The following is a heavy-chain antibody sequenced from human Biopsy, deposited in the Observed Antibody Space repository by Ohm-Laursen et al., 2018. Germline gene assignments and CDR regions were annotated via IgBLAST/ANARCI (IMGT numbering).Heavy chain of an antibody. D-gene: IGHD3-3*01. Sequence: SDTLSLTCSVSDGSIDNYHWTWIRQAPGKTLEWIGSITYRGSTYYNPSLKSRVTISVDPSKNQFSLKLNAVTAADTAVYYCAKGITVYGVVLPYYFDDWGQGTLVTVSS. CDR3: AKGITVYGVVLPYYFDD. J-gene: IGHJ4*02. CDR2: ITYRGST. CDR1: DGSIDNYH. V-gene: IGHV4-59*07.